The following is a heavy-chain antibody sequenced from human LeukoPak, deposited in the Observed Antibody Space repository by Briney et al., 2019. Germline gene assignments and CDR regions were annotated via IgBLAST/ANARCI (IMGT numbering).Heavy chain of an antibody. J-gene: IGHJ3*02. CDR3: ARADYYYDSSGYFPDAFDI. V-gene: IGHV4-59*06. CDR2: IYYSGST. CDR1: GGSISTYY. Sequence: SETLSLTCTVSGGSISTYYWSWIRQHPGKGLEWIGYIYYSGSTYYNPSLKSRVTISVDTSKNQLSLKLSSVTAADTAVYYCARADYYYDSSGYFPDAFDIWGQGTMVTVSS. D-gene: IGHD3-22*01.